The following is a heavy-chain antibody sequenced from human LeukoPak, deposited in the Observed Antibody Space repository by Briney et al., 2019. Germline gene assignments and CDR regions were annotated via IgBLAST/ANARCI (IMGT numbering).Heavy chain of an antibody. Sequence: PSETLSLTCTVSGGSISSGSYYWSWIRQPAGKGLEWIGRIYTSGSTNYNPSLKSRVTISVDTSKNQFSLKLSSVTAADTAVYYCASMQDGYNSFDYWGQGTLVTVSS. CDR2: IYTSGST. J-gene: IGHJ4*02. CDR1: GGSISSGSYY. D-gene: IGHD5-24*01. V-gene: IGHV4-61*02. CDR3: ASMQDGYNSFDY.